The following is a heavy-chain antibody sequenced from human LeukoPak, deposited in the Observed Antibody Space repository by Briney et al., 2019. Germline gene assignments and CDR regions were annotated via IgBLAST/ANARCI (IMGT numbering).Heavy chain of an antibody. CDR1: GYTFTGYY. V-gene: IGHV1-2*02. Sequence: ASVKVSCKASGYTFTGYYMRWVRQAPGQGLEWMGWINPNSGGTNYAQKFQGRVTMTRDTSISTAYMELSRLRSDDTAVYYCARDPSIAARPGDWFDPWGQGTLVTVSS. CDR2: INPNSGGT. CDR3: ARDPSIAARPGDWFDP. D-gene: IGHD6-6*01. J-gene: IGHJ5*02.